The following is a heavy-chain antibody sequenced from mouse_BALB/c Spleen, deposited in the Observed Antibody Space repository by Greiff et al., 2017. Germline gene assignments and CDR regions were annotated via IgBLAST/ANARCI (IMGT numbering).Heavy chain of an antibody. CDR1: GYTFTSYW. Sequence: LQQPGSELVRPGASVKLSCKASGYTFTSYWMHWVKQRPGQGLEWIGNIYPGSGSTNYDEKFKSKATLTVDTSSSTAYMQLSSLTSEDSAVYYCTRWGNWAFAYWGQGTLVTVPA. D-gene: IGHD4-1*01. CDR2: IYPGSGST. J-gene: IGHJ3*01. V-gene: IGHV1S22*01. CDR3: TRWGNWAFAY.